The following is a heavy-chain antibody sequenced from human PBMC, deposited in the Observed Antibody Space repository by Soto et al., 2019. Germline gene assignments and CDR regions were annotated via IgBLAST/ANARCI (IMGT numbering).Heavy chain of an antibody. CDR3: ARNGTLTGYSYGMDV. CDR2: IIPIFDTA. D-gene: IGHD1-1*01. J-gene: IGHJ6*02. CDR1: GGTFSDST. V-gene: IGHV1-69*01. Sequence: QVQLVQSGDELRKPGSSVKVSCKASGGTFSDSTINWVRQAPGQRLEWMGGIIPIFDTANYAEKFQGRVTITADESTSTSFMEVSSLRSEDTAVYYCARNGTLTGYSYGMDVWGQGTMVTVSS.